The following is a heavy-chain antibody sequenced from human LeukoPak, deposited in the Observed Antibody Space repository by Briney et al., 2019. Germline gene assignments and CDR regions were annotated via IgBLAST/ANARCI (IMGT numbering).Heavy chain of an antibody. V-gene: IGHV3-7*01. J-gene: IGHJ6*02. D-gene: IGHD2-15*01. Sequence: GGSLRLSCAASGFTFSTYWMSWVRQAPGKGLEWVANIKQDGSEKYYVDSVKGRFTISRDNAKNSVYLQMNSLRAEDTAVYYCAGTNGYCSGGKCSEYYYYYGMDVWGQGTTVTVSS. CDR3: AGTNGYCSGGKCSEYYYYYGMDV. CDR1: GFTFSTYW. CDR2: IKQDGSEK.